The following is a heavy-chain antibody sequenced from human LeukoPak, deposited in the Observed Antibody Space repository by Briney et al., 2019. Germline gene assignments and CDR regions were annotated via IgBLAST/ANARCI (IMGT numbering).Heavy chain of an antibody. Sequence: SGPTLGNPTQTLTLTCTFSGFSLSTSGVGVGWIRQPPGKALEWLALIYWDDDKRYSPSLKSRLTITKDTSKNQVVLTMTNMDPVDTATYYCAHYCSSTSCYGLFDYWGQGTLVTVSS. V-gene: IGHV2-5*02. J-gene: IGHJ4*02. CDR2: IYWDDDK. CDR1: GFSLSTSGVG. CDR3: AHYCSSTSCYGLFDY. D-gene: IGHD2-2*01.